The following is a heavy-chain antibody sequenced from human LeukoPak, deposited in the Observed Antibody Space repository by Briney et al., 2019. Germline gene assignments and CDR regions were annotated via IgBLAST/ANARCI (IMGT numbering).Heavy chain of an antibody. Sequence: SVKVSCKASGGTFSSYAISWVRQAPGQGLDGMGGIIPIFGTANYAQKFQGRVTITADKSTSTAYMELSSLRSEDTAVYYCARSVSGSYKPFDYWGQGTLVTVSS. J-gene: IGHJ4*02. CDR3: ARSVSGSYKPFDY. CDR2: IIPIFGTA. D-gene: IGHD3-10*01. CDR1: GGTFSSYA. V-gene: IGHV1-69*06.